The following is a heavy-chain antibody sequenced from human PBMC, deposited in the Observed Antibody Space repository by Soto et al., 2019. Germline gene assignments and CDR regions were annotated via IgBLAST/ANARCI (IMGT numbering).Heavy chain of an antibody. J-gene: IGHJ6*02. V-gene: IGHV1-58*02. Sequence: QMQLVQSGPEVKKPGTSVKVSCKASGFTFTSSAMQWVRQARGQRLEWIGWIVVGSGNTNYAQKFQERVTITRDRSTXTXSMELSSLRSEDTAVYYCAADRYSGSGSYYYYGMDVWGQGTTVTVSS. CDR1: GFTFTSSA. D-gene: IGHD3-10*01. CDR2: IVVGSGNT. CDR3: AADRYSGSGSYYYYGMDV.